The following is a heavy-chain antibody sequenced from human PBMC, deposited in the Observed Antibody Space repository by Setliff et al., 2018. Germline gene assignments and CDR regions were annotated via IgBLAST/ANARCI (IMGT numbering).Heavy chain of an antibody. D-gene: IGHD3-3*01. J-gene: IGHJ5*02. CDR2: IRYDGSSK. V-gene: IGHV3-30*02. CDR3: AKDSHEFWSGDYKNWVDP. CDR1: GSIFYNYG. Sequence: GGSLRLSCAASGSIFYNYGMHWVRQPPGKGLEWVAVIRYDGSSKYYGDSVKGRFTISRDNSKNTLYLQMNNVRAEDTAVYYCAKDSHEFWSGDYKNWVDPWGQGTLVTVSS.